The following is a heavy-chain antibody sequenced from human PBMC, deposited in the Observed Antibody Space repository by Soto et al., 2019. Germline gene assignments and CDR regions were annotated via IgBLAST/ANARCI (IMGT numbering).Heavy chain of an antibody. CDR2: IYYSGST. Sequence: PSETLSLTCTVSGGSISSGDYYWSWIRQPPGKGLEWIGYIYYSGSTYYNPSLKSRVTISVDTSKNQFSLKLSSVTAADTAVYYCARVQPQYYQAFDYWGQGTLVTVSS. J-gene: IGHJ4*02. D-gene: IGHD2-2*01. CDR3: ARVQPQYYQAFDY. V-gene: IGHV4-30-4*01. CDR1: GGSISSGDYY.